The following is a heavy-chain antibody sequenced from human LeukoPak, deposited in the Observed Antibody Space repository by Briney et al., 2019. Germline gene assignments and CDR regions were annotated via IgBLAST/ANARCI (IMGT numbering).Heavy chain of an antibody. V-gene: IGHV1-69*05. D-gene: IGHD5-18*01. Sequence: ASVKVSCKASGGTFSSYAISWVRQAPGQGLEWMGGIIPIFGTANYAQKFQGRVTITTDESTSTAYMELSSLRSEDTAVYYCARDWSGYSYGYYFDYWGQGTLVTVSS. CDR2: IIPIFGTA. CDR3: ARDWSGYSYGYYFDY. CDR1: GGTFSSYA. J-gene: IGHJ4*02.